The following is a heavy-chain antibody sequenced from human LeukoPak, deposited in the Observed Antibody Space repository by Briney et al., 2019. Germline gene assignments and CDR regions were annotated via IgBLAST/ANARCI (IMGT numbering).Heavy chain of an antibody. J-gene: IGHJ3*02. D-gene: IGHD3-16*01. CDR2: ISRDGAST. Sequence: GGSLRLSCSASGFTFSSYAMHWVRQAPDKGLEYVSTISRDGASTNYADSVKGRFTISRDNSKNTLYLQMSSLRAEDTAVYYCVKGGGGGGRAFDIWGQGTMVIVSS. V-gene: IGHV3-64D*09. CDR3: VKGGGGGGRAFDI. CDR1: GFTFSSYA.